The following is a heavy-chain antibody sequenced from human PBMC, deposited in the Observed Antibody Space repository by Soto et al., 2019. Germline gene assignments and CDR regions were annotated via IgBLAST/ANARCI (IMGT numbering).Heavy chain of an antibody. D-gene: IGHD2-15*01. Sequence: RGESLKISCQASGYSFTNYWITWVRQMPGKGLECMGRIDPSDSYTDYSPSFQGHVTISADKSIRTAYLHWSSLEASDTAMYYCARHGRSKSYGGLDWGQGTLVTVSS. J-gene: IGHJ4*02. CDR2: IDPSDSYT. CDR1: GYSFTNYW. V-gene: IGHV5-10-1*01. CDR3: ARHGRSKSYGGLD.